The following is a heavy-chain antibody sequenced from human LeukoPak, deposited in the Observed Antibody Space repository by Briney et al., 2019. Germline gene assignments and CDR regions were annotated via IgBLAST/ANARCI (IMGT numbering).Heavy chain of an antibody. D-gene: IGHD3-10*01. V-gene: IGHV1-46*01. CDR2: INPSGGTT. J-gene: IGHJ6*03. CDR1: GYTFTSYY. Sequence: ASVKVSCKASGYTFTSYYMHWVRQAPGQGLEWMGIINPSGGTTNYAQKFQGRVTITRNTSISTAYMELSSLRSEDTAVYYCARGRGEFYGSGSYSAYYMDVWGKGTTVTVSS. CDR3: ARGRGEFYGSGSYSAYYMDV.